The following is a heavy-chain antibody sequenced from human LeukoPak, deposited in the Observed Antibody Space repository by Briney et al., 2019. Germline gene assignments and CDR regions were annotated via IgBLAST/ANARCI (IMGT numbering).Heavy chain of an antibody. CDR1: GGSVSSGSYY. J-gene: IGHJ4*02. CDR2: IYYSGST. CDR3: ARTPPPGATAYGVVDY. D-gene: IGHD3-3*01. Sequence: SETLSLTCTVSGGSVSSGSYYWSWIRQPPGKGLEWIGYIYYSGSTNYNPSLKSRVTISVDTSKNQFSLKLTSVTAADMAMYYCARTPPPGATAYGVVDYWGQGTRITVSS. V-gene: IGHV4-61*01.